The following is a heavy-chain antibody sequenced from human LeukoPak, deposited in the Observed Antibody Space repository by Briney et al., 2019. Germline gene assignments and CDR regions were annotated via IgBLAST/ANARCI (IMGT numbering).Heavy chain of an antibody. CDR2: MSSGGSCI. V-gene: IGHV3-21*06. Sequence: PGGSLRLSCAASGFTFSSYAMTWVRQAPGKGLEGVSSMSSGGSCIYYADSVRGRFTVSRDTAKDSLFLLMNPLRVEDTAVYYCARGRPTGSSRRFVVQWGQGPLVTVSS. CDR3: ARGRPTGSSRRFVVQ. CDR1: GFTFSSYA. J-gene: IGHJ4*02. D-gene: IGHD3-10*01.